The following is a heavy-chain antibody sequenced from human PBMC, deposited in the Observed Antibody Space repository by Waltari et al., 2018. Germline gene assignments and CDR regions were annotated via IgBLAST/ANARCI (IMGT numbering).Heavy chain of an antibody. V-gene: IGHV3-33*01. CDR1: GPTFSHFG. CDR3: ATTSGTNWHLNY. J-gene: IGHJ4*02. Sequence: QVQVVESGGGAVQPGRPLRVSCGVPGPTFSHFGMHWVRQAPGKGLGWVAIIWYDGIGKYYADSVKGRFTISRDNSKNSLYLQMNSLRAEDTAVYYCATTSGTNWHLNYWGQGTLVTVSS. CDR2: IWYDGIGK. D-gene: IGHD1-1*01.